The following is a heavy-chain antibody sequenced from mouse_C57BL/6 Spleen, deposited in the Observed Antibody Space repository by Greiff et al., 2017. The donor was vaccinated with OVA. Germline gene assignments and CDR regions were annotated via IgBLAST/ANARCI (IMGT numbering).Heavy chain of an antibody. CDR2: IDPEDGET. Sequence: EVQLQQSGAELVKPGASVKLSCTASGFNIKDYYMHWVKQRTEQGLEWIGRIDPEDGETTYAPKFQGKATITADTSSNTAYLQLSSLTSEDTAVYYCASLPFMGGSSSYFDYWGQGTTLTVSS. V-gene: IGHV14-2*01. D-gene: IGHD1-1*01. CDR1: GFNIKDYY. CDR3: ASLPFMGGSSSYFDY. J-gene: IGHJ2*01.